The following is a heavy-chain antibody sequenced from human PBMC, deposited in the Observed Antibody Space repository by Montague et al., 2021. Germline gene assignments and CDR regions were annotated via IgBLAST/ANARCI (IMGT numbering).Heavy chain of an antibody. CDR1: GLTFDNCA. CDR3: ARDRRGGTYFDY. J-gene: IGHJ4*02. Sequence: SLRLSCAVSGLTFDNCAMTWVRQAPGKGLEWVSGISASSDNIYYADSVKGRVTISRDNSKNTLYLQMRDLRAEDTAVYYCARDRRGGTYFDYWGQGTLDTVSS. CDR2: ISASSDNI. D-gene: IGHD2-15*01. V-gene: IGHV3-23*01.